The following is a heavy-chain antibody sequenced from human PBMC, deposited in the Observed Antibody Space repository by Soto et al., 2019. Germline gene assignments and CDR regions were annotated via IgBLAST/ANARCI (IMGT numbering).Heavy chain of an antibody. J-gene: IGHJ4*02. CDR2: IWYDGSNK. D-gene: IGHD6-13*01. V-gene: IGHV3-33*01. Sequence: GGSLRLFCAASGFTFSNYCMHWVRQAPGKGLEWVAVIWYDGSNKYYADSVKGRFTISRDNSRNMLYLQMNSLRAEDTAVYYCARNRYPGIAAAGTTLDYWGQGTLVTVSS. CDR3: ARNRYPGIAAAGTTLDY. CDR1: GFTFSNYC.